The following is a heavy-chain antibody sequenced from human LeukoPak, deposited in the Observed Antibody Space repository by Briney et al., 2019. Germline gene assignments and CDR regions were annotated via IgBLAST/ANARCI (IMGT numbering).Heavy chain of an antibody. J-gene: IGHJ2*01. Sequence: PSETLSLTCAVYGGSFNGYYWSWIRQPPGKGLEWIGEINHSGSTNYNPSLKSRVTISVDTSKNQFSLKLSSVTAADTAVYYCARGTSIAVAGDTYWYFGLWGRGTLVTVSS. V-gene: IGHV4-34*01. CDR2: INHSGST. CDR3: ARGTSIAVAGDTYWYFGL. CDR1: GGSFNGYY. D-gene: IGHD6-19*01.